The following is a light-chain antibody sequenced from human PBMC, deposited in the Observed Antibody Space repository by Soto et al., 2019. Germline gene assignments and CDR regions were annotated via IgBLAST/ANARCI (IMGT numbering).Light chain of an antibody. J-gene: IGLJ1*01. Sequence: QSALTQPASVSGSPGQSITISCTGTSSDVGGYNYVSWYQQHPGKAPELMIYEVSNRPSGVSSRFSGSKSGNTASLTISGLHAEDEADYACSSYTSSSSLVFGSGTKVTVL. CDR3: SSYTSSSSLV. CDR1: SSDVGGYNY. CDR2: EVS. V-gene: IGLV2-14*01.